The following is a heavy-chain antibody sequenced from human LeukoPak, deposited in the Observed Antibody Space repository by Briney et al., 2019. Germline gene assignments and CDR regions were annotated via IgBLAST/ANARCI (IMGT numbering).Heavy chain of an antibody. Sequence: GGSLRLSCAASGFTFSNYWMHWVRQAPGKGLVWVSRINSDGSSTNYADSVKGRFTISRDNAKNTPYLQMNSLRADDTAVYYCARDRYLMDVWGQGTTVTVSS. D-gene: IGHD2-2*02. CDR2: INSDGSST. V-gene: IGHV3-74*01. J-gene: IGHJ6*02. CDR1: GFTFSNYW. CDR3: ARDRYLMDV.